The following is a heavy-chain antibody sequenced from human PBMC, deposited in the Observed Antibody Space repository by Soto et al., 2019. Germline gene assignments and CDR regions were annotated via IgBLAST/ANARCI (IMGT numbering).Heavy chain of an antibody. J-gene: IGHJ4*02. D-gene: IGHD5-12*01. Sequence: PLVQSGAEVNKPGASVRVSCKTSGPTFIAYYIHWVRQAPGQGLEWMGWIDPKSGGTTYEQKFLGRVTMTRDTSINTAYMDLNRLTSDDTAVYYCARVSVDVPEWGQGTLITVSS. CDR3: ARVSVDVPE. V-gene: IGHV1-2*02. CDR1: GPTFIAYY. CDR2: IDPKSGGT.